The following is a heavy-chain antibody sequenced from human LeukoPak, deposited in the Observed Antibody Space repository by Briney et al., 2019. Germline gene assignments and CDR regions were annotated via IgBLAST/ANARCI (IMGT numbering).Heavy chain of an antibody. J-gene: IGHJ4*02. V-gene: IGHV3-7*04. CDR2: IKEDGSDK. CDR3: GREIPGGTTSLDC. CDR1: GFTFGDYA. D-gene: IGHD1-7*01. Sequence: GGSLRLSCTGSGFTFGDYAMSWVRQAPGKGLEWVANIKEDGSDKNYVDSVRGRFTISRDNAKNALYLQMNSLRAEDTAVYYCGREIPGGTTSLDCWGQGTVVTVSS.